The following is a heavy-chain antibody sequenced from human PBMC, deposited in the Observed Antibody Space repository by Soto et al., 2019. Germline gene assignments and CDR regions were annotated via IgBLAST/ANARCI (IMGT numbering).Heavy chain of an antibody. CDR3: ARVIPGAEAWFGP. D-gene: IGHD2-2*01. V-gene: IGHV1-18*01. Sequence: QVQLVQSGGEVKKPGASVKVSCQASGYTFTNYGVTWVRQAPGQGLAWIGWISGYTGNPNYAQKFKGRVTMTIDTSTTTAYMDLRSLTSDDTAVYYCARVIPGAEAWFGPWGQGTLVTVSS. CDR2: ISGYTGNP. J-gene: IGHJ5*02. CDR1: GYTFTNYG.